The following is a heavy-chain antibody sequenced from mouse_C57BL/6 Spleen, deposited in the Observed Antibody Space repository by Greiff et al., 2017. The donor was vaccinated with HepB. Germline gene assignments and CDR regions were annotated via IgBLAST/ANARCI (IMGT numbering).Heavy chain of an antibody. CDR1: GYTFTSYG. J-gene: IGHJ2*01. D-gene: IGHD2-4*01. CDR3: ASFYYDYGYYFDY. Sequence: LQESGAELARPGASVKLSCKASGYTFTSYGISWVKQRTGQGLEWIGEIYPRSGNTYYNEKFKGKATLTADKSSSTAYMELRSLTSEDSAVYFCASFYYDYGYYFDYWGQGTTLTVSS. V-gene: IGHV1-81*01. CDR2: IYPRSGNT.